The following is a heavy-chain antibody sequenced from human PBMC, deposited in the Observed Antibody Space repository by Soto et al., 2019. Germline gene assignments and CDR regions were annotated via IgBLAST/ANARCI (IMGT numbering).Heavy chain of an antibody. Sequence: QVHLVQSGAEVKKPGASVKVSCQGSGYAFTTYGITWVRQAPGQGLEWMGWISAHNGNTNYAQKLXGXGXLTRDTSTSTAYMELRSLRYDDTAVYYCARGRYGDYWGQGALVTVSS. CDR1: GYAFTTYG. D-gene: IGHD1-1*01. CDR3: ARGRYGDY. J-gene: IGHJ4*02. CDR2: ISAHNGNT. V-gene: IGHV1-18*01.